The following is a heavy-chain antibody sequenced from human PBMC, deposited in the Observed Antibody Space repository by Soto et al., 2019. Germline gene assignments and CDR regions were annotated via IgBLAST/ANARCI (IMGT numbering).Heavy chain of an antibody. CDR2: INHSGST. CDR1: GGSFSGYY. V-gene: IGHV4-34*01. J-gene: IGHJ4*01. Sequence: SETLSLTCAVYGGSFSGYYWTWIRQPPGTGLEWIGEINHSGSTNYNPSLKSRVTISVDTSKNHFSLKLTSMTAANTAVYYYATLPHYGDPNAGFWGHGILVTVSS. D-gene: IGHD4-17*01. CDR3: ATLPHYGDPNAGF.